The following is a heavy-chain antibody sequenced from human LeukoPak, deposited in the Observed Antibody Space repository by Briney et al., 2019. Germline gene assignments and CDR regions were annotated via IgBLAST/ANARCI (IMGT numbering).Heavy chain of an antibody. D-gene: IGHD5-24*01. CDR1: GASISNYY. V-gene: IGHV4-59*03. Sequence: SEALSLTCPVSGASISNYYWSWVRQPPGKALEWIGSIYHTGNTKYNPSLKDRVTISLDTSKNQLSLNLSSMTAADTAVYYCVKDASLTGYRFCYFDLWGRGTRVTVSS. J-gene: IGHJ2*01. CDR2: IYHTGNT. CDR3: VKDASLTGYRFCYFDL.